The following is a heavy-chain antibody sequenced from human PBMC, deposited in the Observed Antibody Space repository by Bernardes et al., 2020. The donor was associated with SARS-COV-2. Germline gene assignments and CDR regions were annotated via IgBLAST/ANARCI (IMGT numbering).Heavy chain of an antibody. J-gene: IGHJ4*02. CDR3: ARTRWFREYYFDY. CDR2: IHSGGST. D-gene: IGHD3-10*01. Sequence: GGSLRLSCAASGFTVSSNYMSWVRQAPGKGLEWVSLIHSGGSTYYIDSVRGRFTISRDHSKNTLYLQINSLRAEDTAVYYCARTRWFREYYFDYWGQGTLVTVSS. V-gene: IGHV3-66*01. CDR1: GFTVSSNY.